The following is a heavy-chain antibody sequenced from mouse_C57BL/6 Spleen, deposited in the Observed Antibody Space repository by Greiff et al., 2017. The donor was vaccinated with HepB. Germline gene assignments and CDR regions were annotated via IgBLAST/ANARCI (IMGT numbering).Heavy chain of an antibody. CDR2: INPSNGGT. J-gene: IGHJ4*01. CDR3: ASLYYGYAMDY. CDR1: GYTFTSYW. V-gene: IGHV1-53*01. Sequence: VQLQQPGAELVRPGTSVKLSCKASGYTFTSYWMHWVKQRPGQGLEWIGNINPSNGGTNYNEKFKSKATLTVDKSSSTAYMQLSSLTSEDSAVYYCASLYYGYAMDYWGQGTSVTVSS. D-gene: IGHD2-2*01.